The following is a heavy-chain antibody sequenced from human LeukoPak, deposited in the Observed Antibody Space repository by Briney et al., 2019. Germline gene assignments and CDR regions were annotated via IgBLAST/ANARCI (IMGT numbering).Heavy chain of an antibody. D-gene: IGHD1-26*01. CDR2: IIPILGIA. J-gene: IGHJ4*02. V-gene: IGHV1-69*04. CDR3: ARDPPIYSGSYESYFDY. Sequence: SVKVSCKASGGTFSSYAISWVRQGPGQGLEWMGRIIPILGIANYAQKFQGRVTITADKSTSTAYMELSSLRSEDTAVYYCARDPPIYSGSYESYFDYWGQGTLVTVSS. CDR1: GGTFSSYA.